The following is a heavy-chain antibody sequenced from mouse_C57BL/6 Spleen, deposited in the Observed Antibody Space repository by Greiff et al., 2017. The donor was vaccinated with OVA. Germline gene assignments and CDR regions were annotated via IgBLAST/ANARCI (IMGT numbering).Heavy chain of an antibody. CDR3: ARGILPYYFDY. V-gene: IGHV1-78*01. J-gene: IGHJ2*01. CDR1: GYTFTDHT. D-gene: IGHD1-1*01. Sequence: QVQLQQSDAELVKPGASVKISCKVSGYTFTDHTIHWMKQRPEQGLEWIGYIYHRDGSTKYNEKFKSKATLTTDKSSSTAYMQLNSLTSEDSAVYFCARGILPYYFDYWGKGTTLTVSS. CDR2: IYHRDGST.